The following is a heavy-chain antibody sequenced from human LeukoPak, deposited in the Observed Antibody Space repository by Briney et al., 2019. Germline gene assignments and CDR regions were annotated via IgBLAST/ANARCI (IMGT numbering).Heavy chain of an antibody. CDR2: INPNSGGT. Sequence: ASVKVSCKASGYTFTGYYMHWVQQAPGQGLEWMGWINPNSGGTNYAQKFQGRVTMTRDTSISTAYMELSRLRSDDTAVYYCARDSIAVAGVSDYWGQGTLVTVSS. V-gene: IGHV1-2*02. D-gene: IGHD6-19*01. J-gene: IGHJ4*02. CDR3: ARDSIAVAGVSDY. CDR1: GYTFTGYY.